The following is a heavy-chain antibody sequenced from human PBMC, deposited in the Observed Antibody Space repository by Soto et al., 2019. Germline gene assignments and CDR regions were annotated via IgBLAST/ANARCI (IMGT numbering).Heavy chain of an antibody. Sequence: SETLSLTCTVSGGSISSYYWSWIRQPPGKGLEWIGYIYYSGSTNYNPSLKRRVTISVDTSKNQFSLKLSSVTAADTAVYYCARHPDSDGRPYYYYYYYMDVWGKGTTVTVSS. CDR1: GGSISSYY. D-gene: IGHD1-26*01. V-gene: IGHV4-59*08. CDR2: IYYSGST. CDR3: ARHPDSDGRPYYYYYYYMDV. J-gene: IGHJ6*03.